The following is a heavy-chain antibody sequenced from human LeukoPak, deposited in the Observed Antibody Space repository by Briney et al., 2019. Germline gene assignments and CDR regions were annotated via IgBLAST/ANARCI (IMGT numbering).Heavy chain of an antibody. CDR2: ISWDGGST. Sequence: GSLRLSCAASGFTFDDYTMHWVRQAPGKGLEWVSLISWDGGSTYYADSVKGRFTISRDNSKNSLYLQMNSLRTEDTALYYCAKEVSDYGDYASDYWGQGTLVTVSS. J-gene: IGHJ4*02. D-gene: IGHD4-17*01. V-gene: IGHV3-43*01. CDR1: GFTFDDYT. CDR3: AKEVSDYGDYASDY.